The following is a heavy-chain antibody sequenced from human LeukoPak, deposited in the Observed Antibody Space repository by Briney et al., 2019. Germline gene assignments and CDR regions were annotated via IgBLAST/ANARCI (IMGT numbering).Heavy chain of an antibody. CDR2: ISYDGSNK. Sequence: GRSLRLSCAASGFIFSSYGMHWVRQAPGKGLEWVAVISYDGSNKYYADSVKGRFTISRDNSKNTLYLQMNSLRDEDTAVYYCARVGYAFDIWGQGTMVTVSS. CDR1: GFIFSSYG. V-gene: IGHV3-30*03. CDR3: ARVGYAFDI. J-gene: IGHJ3*02.